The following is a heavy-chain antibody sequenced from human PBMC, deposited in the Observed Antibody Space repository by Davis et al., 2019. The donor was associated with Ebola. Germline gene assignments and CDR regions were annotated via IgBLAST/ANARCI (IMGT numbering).Heavy chain of an antibody. J-gene: IGHJ4*02. D-gene: IGHD5-18*01. Sequence: GGSLRLSCAASGFIFSSYAMNWVRQAPGKGLEWVSSIGGSGDRTYYADSVKGRFTISRDNSRNTVYLQMKSLRADDTAVYYCAKVGAMADTTYIFDFWGLGTLVTVSS. CDR1: GFIFSSYA. CDR3: AKVGAMADTTYIFDF. CDR2: IGGSGDRT. V-gene: IGHV3-23*01.